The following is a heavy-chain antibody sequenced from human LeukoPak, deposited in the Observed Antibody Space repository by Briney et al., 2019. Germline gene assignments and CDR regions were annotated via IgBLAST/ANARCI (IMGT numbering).Heavy chain of an antibody. V-gene: IGHV4-31*03. CDR1: SGSISSGGYY. J-gene: IGHJ6*02. CDR2: IYYSGST. CDR3: ARLIVPAAIQGIYFYYYGMDV. D-gene: IGHD2-2*02. Sequence: SQTLSLTCTVSSGSISSGGYYWSWIRQHPGKGLEWIRYIYYSGSTYYNPSLKSRVTISVDTSKNQFSLKLSSVTAADTAVYYCARLIVPAAIQGIYFYYYGMDVWGQGTTVTVSS.